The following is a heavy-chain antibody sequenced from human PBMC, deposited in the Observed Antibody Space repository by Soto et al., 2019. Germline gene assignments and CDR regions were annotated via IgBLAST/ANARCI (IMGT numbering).Heavy chain of an antibody. D-gene: IGHD7-27*01. Sequence: SETLSLTCAVSGGSISSGGYSWSWIRQPLGKGLEWIGYIYYSGSTNYNPSLKSRVTISVDTSKNQFSLKLSSVTAADTAVYYCARRWGRTFDYWGRGTLVTVSS. CDR2: IYYSGST. V-gene: IGHV4-61*08. CDR3: ARRWGRTFDY. CDR1: GGSISSGGYS. J-gene: IGHJ4*02.